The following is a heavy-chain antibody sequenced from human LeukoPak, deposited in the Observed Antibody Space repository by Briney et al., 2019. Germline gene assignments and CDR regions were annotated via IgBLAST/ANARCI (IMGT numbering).Heavy chain of an antibody. D-gene: IGHD2-21*01. V-gene: IGHV5-51*01. CDR3: ASLRSYSDAFDI. CDR1: GYIFTTYW. Sequence: GESLKISCKGSGYIFTTYWIGWVRQMPGKGLEWMGIIYPGDSDTRYNPSFQGQVTFSADKSISTAYLQWSSLKASDTAMYYCASLRSYSDAFDIWGRGTMVTVSS. J-gene: IGHJ3*02. CDR2: IYPGDSDT.